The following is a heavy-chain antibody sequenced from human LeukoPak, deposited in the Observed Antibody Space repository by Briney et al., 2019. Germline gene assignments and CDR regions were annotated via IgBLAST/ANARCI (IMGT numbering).Heavy chain of an antibody. Sequence: GGSLRLSCAASGFTFTAFGIHWVRQAPGKGLEWVGAISPDGHTECYIDSVKGRFTISRDKSKNMIYLQMNSLRREDSAVYFCAKINNDDDYWGQGTLVTVSS. CDR2: ISPDGHTE. J-gene: IGHJ4*02. CDR3: AKINNDDDY. CDR1: GFTFTAFG. V-gene: IGHV3-30*18. D-gene: IGHD1/OR15-1a*01.